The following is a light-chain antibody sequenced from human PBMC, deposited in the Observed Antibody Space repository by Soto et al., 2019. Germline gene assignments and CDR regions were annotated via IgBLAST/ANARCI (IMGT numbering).Light chain of an antibody. V-gene: IGKV3-15*01. CDR2: GAG. CDR3: QQYNAWPRT. Sequence: EVVMTQSPVTLSVSPGERATLSCRASQSVCGDLAWYQQTPGQTPRLLIYGAGTRATGVAARFSGAGSGTEFTLTVDSLQSEDVAIYYCQQYNAWPRTFGQGTKLEI. CDR1: QSVCGD. J-gene: IGKJ2*01.